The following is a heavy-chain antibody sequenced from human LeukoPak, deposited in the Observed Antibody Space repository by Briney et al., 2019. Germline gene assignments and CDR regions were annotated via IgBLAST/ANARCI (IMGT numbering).Heavy chain of an antibody. J-gene: IGHJ4*02. D-gene: IGHD3-22*01. CDR2: NAGSGRST. Sequence: GGSLRLSCAGSGFNFPRHAMSWVRQGPGKGLEWVASNAGSGRSTHYADSVKGRFTISRDNSQITVFLHMNSLRADDTAVYYCAQEHFDTSGYYSRFDNWGQGILVTASS. CDR1: GFNFPRHA. CDR3: AQEHFDTSGYYSRFDN. V-gene: IGHV3-23*01.